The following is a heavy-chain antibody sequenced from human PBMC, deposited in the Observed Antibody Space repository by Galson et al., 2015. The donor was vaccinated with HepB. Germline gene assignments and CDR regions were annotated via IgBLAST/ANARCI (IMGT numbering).Heavy chain of an antibody. D-gene: IGHD3-22*01. CDR1: GYTFTSYY. Sequence: SVKVSCKASGYTFTSYYMHWVRQAPGQGLEWMGIINLSGGSTSYAQKLQGRVTMTRDTSTSTVYMELSSLRSEDTAVYYCARGGSGYYSDYWGQGTLVTVSS. J-gene: IGHJ4*02. CDR2: INLSGGST. V-gene: IGHV1-46*04. CDR3: ARGGSGYYSDY.